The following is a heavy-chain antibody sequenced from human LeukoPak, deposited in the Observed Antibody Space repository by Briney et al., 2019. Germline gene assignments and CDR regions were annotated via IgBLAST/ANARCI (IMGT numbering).Heavy chain of an antibody. J-gene: IGHJ4*02. D-gene: IGHD3-3*01. CDR2: IYHSGST. CDR3: ARFRVTIFGLDY. Sequence: SETLSLTCTVSGGSISSSSYYWGWIRQPPGKGLEWIGEIYHSGSTNYNPSLKSRVTISVDKSKNQFSLKLSSVTAADTAVYYCARFRVTIFGLDYWGQGTLVTVSS. V-gene: IGHV4-39*07. CDR1: GGSISSSSYY.